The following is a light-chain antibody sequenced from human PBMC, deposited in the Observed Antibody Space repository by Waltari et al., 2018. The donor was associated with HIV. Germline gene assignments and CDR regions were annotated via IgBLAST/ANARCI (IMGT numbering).Light chain of an antibody. CDR2: EGI. V-gene: IGLV2-23*01. CDR1: RRAVGMCNI. J-gene: IGLJ3*02. Sequence: QSALPQPASVSGPPGQSITIPCTGSRRAVGMCNILSWYQQHPGKAPNLMIYEGINRPSGVSNRFSGSKSGNTASLTISGLQAEDEADYYCCSYAGSSNWVFGGGTKLTVL. CDR3: CSYAGSSNWV.